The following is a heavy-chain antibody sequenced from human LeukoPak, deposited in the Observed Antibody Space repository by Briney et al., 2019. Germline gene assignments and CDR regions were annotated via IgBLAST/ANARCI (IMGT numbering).Heavy chain of an antibody. CDR1: GYTFTSYG. V-gene: IGHV1-18*01. D-gene: IGHD2-2*01. CDR3: ARDRPRPGVNIVVVPAATYYYYYYGMDV. J-gene: IGHJ6*02. Sequence: GASVTVSCKASGYTFTSYGISWVRQAPGQGLEWMGWISAYNGNTNYAQKLQGRVTMTTDTSTSTAYMELRSLRSDDTAVYYCARDRPRPGVNIVVVPAATYYYYYYGMDVWGQGTTVTVSS. CDR2: ISAYNGNT.